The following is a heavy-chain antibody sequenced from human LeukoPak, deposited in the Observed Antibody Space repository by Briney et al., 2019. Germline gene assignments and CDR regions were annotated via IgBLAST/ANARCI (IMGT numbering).Heavy chain of an antibody. Sequence: SETLSLTCTVSGGSISSGGYYWSWIRQHPGKGLEWIGYIYYSGSTYYNPSLKSRVTISVDTSKNQFSLKLSSVTAADTAVYYCARGGGYSSSWYSVKTSNYFDYWGQGTLVTVSS. J-gene: IGHJ4*02. V-gene: IGHV4-31*03. CDR1: GGSISSGGYY. CDR3: ARGGGYSSSWYSVKTSNYFDY. CDR2: IYYSGST. D-gene: IGHD6-13*01.